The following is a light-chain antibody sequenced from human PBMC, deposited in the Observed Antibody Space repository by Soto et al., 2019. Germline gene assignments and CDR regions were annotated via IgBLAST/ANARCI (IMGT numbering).Light chain of an antibody. J-gene: IGKJ2*01. CDR2: GSF. CDR3: QQSYTSPYT. Sequence: DIQMTQSPSSLSVSVGDRVTITCRASQSISSFLHWFQQKPGKAPNLLIFGSFNLQSGVPSRFSGSGSGTGFTLTITSLQPEDSATYYCQQSYTSPYTFGQGTKLEI. V-gene: IGKV1-39*01. CDR1: QSISSF.